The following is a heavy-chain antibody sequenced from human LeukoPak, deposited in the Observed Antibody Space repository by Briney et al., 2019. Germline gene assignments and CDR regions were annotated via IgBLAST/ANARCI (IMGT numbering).Heavy chain of an antibody. Sequence: GGSLRLSCAASGFTFSSYWMSWVHQAPGKGLERVANINEGGSEGYYVDSLKGRFTISRDNAKNSLYLQMNSLRAEDTAVYYCARAGFSTSRDFWGQGTLVTVSS. J-gene: IGHJ4*02. V-gene: IGHV3-7*03. CDR2: INEGGSEG. CDR1: GFTFSSYW. D-gene: IGHD2-2*01. CDR3: ARAGFSTSRDF.